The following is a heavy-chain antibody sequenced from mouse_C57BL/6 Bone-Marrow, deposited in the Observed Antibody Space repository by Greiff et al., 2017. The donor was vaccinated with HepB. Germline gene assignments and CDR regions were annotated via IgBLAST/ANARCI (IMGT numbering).Heavy chain of an antibody. Sequence: VQVVESGAELVRPGASVTLSCKASGYTFTDYEMHWVKQTPVHGLEWIGAIDPETGGTAYNQKFKGKAILTADKSSSTAYMELRSLTSEDSAVYYCTSTVVWGQGTLVTVSA. D-gene: IGHD1-1*01. CDR1: GYTFTDYE. CDR2: IDPETGGT. J-gene: IGHJ3*01. V-gene: IGHV1-15*01. CDR3: TSTVV.